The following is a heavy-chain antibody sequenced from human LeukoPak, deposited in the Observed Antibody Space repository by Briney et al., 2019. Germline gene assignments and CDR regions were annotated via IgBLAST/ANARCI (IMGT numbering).Heavy chain of an antibody. Sequence: SQTLSLTCAISGDSVSNNIVAWNWIRQSPSRGLEWLGRTYYRSKWYYDYALSVQSRVTVNPDTSMNQFSLQLNSVTPDDTAVYYCVRGYSYAFDYWGQGALVTVSS. CDR2: TYYRSKWYY. D-gene: IGHD5-18*01. J-gene: IGHJ4*02. V-gene: IGHV6-1*01. CDR1: GDSVSNNIVA. CDR3: VRGYSYAFDY.